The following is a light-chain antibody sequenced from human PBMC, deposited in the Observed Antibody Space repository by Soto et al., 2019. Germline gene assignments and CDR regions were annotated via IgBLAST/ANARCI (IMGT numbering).Light chain of an antibody. V-gene: IGKV3-20*01. Sequence: EIVLTQSPGTLSLSPGERATLSCRASQSVSSSYLAWYQQKPGQAPRLLIYGASGRATGIPDRFSGSGSGTDLTLTISRLEPEDFAVYYCQQYGSAPWTFGQGTKVEIK. J-gene: IGKJ1*01. CDR2: GAS. CDR1: QSVSSSY. CDR3: QQYGSAPWT.